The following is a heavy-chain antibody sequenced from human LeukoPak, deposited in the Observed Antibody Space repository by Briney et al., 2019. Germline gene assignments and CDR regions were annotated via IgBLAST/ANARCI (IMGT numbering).Heavy chain of an antibody. CDR2: IWYDGSNK. CDR1: GFTVSSNY. D-gene: IGHD6-13*01. V-gene: IGHV3-33*08. CDR3: ARDLGITADGNYFDY. J-gene: IGHJ4*02. Sequence: GGSLRLSCAASGFTVSSNYMSWVRQAPGKGLEWVAVIWYDGSNKYYADSVEGRFTVSRDNSKYTLDLQMNSLRAEDTAVYYCARDLGITADGNYFDYWGQGTLVTVSS.